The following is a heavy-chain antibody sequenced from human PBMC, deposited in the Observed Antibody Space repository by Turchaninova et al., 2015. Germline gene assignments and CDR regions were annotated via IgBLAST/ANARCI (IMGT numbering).Heavy chain of an antibody. V-gene: IGHV4-39*01. CDR2: TYYVGRT. J-gene: IGHJ6*02. Sequence: QLHLQESGPGLVKPSEPLARTAIGCGDAITGRSYTGSWFCQPPGKGLEWIGSTYYVGRTYYNPSLNSRVTISVDTSKNQFSLKLSSVTAADTAVYYCASQFWGDFTVTTSYYGMDVWGQGTTVTVSS. CDR3: ASQFWGDFTVTTSYYGMDV. CDR1: GDAITGRSYT. D-gene: IGHD4-17*01.